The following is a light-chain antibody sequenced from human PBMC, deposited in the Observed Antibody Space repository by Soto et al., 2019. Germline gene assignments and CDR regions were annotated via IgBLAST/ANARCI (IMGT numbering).Light chain of an antibody. Sequence: EIVLTQSPATLSLSPGERATLSCRASQSVSSYLAWYQQKPGQAPRLLIYDASNRATGIPARFSGSGSGTDCTLTISSLEPEDFAVYYCQQRSNWPGGFTFGPGTKVDIK. CDR1: QSVSSY. CDR2: DAS. J-gene: IGKJ3*01. V-gene: IGKV3-11*01. CDR3: QQRSNWPGGFT.